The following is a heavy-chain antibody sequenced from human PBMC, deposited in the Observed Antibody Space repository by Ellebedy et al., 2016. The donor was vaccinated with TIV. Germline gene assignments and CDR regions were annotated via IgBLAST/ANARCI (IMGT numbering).Heavy chain of an antibody. V-gene: IGHV3-30*18. CDR2: ISYDANNK. J-gene: IGHJ4*02. CDR3: AKVPVGFFIRPVCFYLDD. D-gene: IGHD3-3*01. Sequence: GESLKISCAASGFTFSSYDMHWVRQAPGKGLEWVALISYDANNKYSADSVKCRFTISRDNSKNTRYLQMNTLRPEDTAVYYCAKVPVGFFIRPVCFYLDDWGQGTLVSVSS. CDR1: GFTFSSYD.